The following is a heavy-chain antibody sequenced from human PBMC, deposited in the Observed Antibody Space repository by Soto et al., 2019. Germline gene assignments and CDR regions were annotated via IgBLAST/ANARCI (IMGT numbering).Heavy chain of an antibody. CDR2: IWYDGSNK. D-gene: IGHD1-1*01. J-gene: IGHJ6*02. CDR1: GFTFSSYG. Sequence: QVQLVESGGGVVQPGRSLRLSCAASGFTFSSYGMHWVRQAPGKGLEWVAVIWYDGSNKYYADSVKGRFTISRDNSKNTLYLQMNSLRAEDTAVYYCARGRTGTTYYYYGMDVWGQGTTVTVSS. V-gene: IGHV3-33*01. CDR3: ARGRTGTTYYYYGMDV.